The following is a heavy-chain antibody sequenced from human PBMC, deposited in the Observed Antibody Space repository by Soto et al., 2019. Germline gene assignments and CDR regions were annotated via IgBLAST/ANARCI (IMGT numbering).Heavy chain of an antibody. CDR1: GGSISSGGYY. V-gene: IGHV4-31*03. CDR3: ARSSTNANYFDY. CDR2: IYYSGST. Sequence: QVQLQESGPGLVKPSQNLSLTCTVSGGSISSGGYYWSWIRQQPGKGLEWIGYIYYSGSTYYNPSLKSRVTISVDTSKNQFSLKLSSVTAADTAVYYCARSSTNANYFDYWGQGTLVTVSS. D-gene: IGHD2-2*01. J-gene: IGHJ4*02.